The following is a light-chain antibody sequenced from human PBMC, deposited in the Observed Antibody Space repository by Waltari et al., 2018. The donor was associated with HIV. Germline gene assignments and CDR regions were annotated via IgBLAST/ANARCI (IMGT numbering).Light chain of an antibody. J-gene: IGLJ3*02. Sequence: QSALTQPRSVSGSPGQSVTISCTGTSRDVGDYNYVSWYQQHPGKAPKLMIFDVNKRPSGVPDRFSGSKSGNTASLTISGLQAEDEADYYCCSYADKYTWVFGGGTKLTVL. V-gene: IGLV2-11*01. CDR2: DVN. CDR3: CSYADKYTWV. CDR1: SRDVGDYNY.